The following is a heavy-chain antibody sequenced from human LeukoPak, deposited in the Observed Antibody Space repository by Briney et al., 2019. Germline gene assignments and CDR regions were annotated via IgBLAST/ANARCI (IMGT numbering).Heavy chain of an antibody. CDR2: IYYSGST. CDR3: AREILGYCSGGSCSLTPHDAFDI. CDR1: GGSISSYY. D-gene: IGHD2-15*01. V-gene: IGHV4-59*01. J-gene: IGHJ3*02. Sequence: SETLSLTCTVSGGSISSYYWSWIRQPPGKGLEWIGYIYYSGSTNYNPSLKSRVTISVDTSKNQFSLKLSSVTAADTAVYYCAREILGYCSGGSCSLTPHDAFDIWGQGTMVTVSS.